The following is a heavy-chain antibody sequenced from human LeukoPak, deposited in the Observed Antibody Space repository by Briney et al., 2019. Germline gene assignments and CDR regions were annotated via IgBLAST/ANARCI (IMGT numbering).Heavy chain of an antibody. CDR3: AKSMTYDSSGGSPFDI. Sequence: GGTLRLSCAASGFTFSSYGMHWVRQAQGKGREWVAVISYDGSNKYYADSVRGRFTISRDNSKNTLYLQMNSLRAEDTAVYYCAKSMTYDSSGGSPFDIWGQGTMVTVSS. CDR1: GFTFSSYG. CDR2: ISYDGSNK. D-gene: IGHD3-22*01. V-gene: IGHV3-30*18. J-gene: IGHJ3*02.